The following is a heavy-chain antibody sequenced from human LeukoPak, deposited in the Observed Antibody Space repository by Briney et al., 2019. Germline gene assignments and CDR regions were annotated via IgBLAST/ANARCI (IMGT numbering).Heavy chain of an antibody. V-gene: IGHV3-30*03. D-gene: IGHD1-26*01. CDR1: GFTFSTYG. Sequence: SGGSLRLSCAASGFTFSTYGLHWIRQAPGKGLEWVAVISYDGRNQYYADSVKGRFSISRDNSKNTLYLQMNSLRAEDTAVYYCARDGIVGSPLFKFDYWGQGTLVTVSS. CDR2: ISYDGRNQ. J-gene: IGHJ4*02. CDR3: ARDGIVGSPLFKFDY.